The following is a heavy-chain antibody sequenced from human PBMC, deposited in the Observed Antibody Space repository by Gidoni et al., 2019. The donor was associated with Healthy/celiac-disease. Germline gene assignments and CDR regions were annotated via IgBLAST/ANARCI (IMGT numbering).Heavy chain of an antibody. V-gene: IGHV1-8*01. CDR2: MNPNSGNT. CDR3: ARGVKYQLLGSYWYFDL. CDR1: GYTFTSYD. J-gene: IGHJ2*01. D-gene: IGHD2-2*01. Sequence: QVQLVQSGAEVKKPGASVKVSCKASGYTFTSYDLNWVRQATGQGLEWMGWMNPNSGNTGYAQKFQGRVTMTRNTSISTAYMELSSLRSEDTAVYYCARGVKYQLLGSYWYFDLWGRGTLVTVSS.